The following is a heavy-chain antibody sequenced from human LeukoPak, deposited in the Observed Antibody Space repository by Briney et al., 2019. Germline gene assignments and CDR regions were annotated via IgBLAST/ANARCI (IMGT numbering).Heavy chain of an antibody. CDR2: IGDSGGST. V-gene: IGHV3-23*01. CDR1: GFSFSTYA. Sequence: GGSLRLSCAASGFSFSTYAMNWVRQAPGKGLEWVSVIGDSGGSTYYADSVKGRFTISRDDAKNTLYLQVNSLRAEDTAVYFCARGGSDTAMAHDYWGQGTLVTVSS. J-gene: IGHJ4*02. D-gene: IGHD5-18*01. CDR3: ARGGSDTAMAHDY.